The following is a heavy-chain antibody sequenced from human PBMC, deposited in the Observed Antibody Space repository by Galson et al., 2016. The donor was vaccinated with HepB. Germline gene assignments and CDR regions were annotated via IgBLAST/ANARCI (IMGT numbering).Heavy chain of an antibody. V-gene: IGHV3-23*01. Sequence: SLRLSCAASGFTFSNYAMSWVRQAPGKGLEWVSAISGGRNTYCTDSVKGRFTISRDNSRNTVYLHINSLRAEDTAVYYCARARPLRARNSMDVWGQGTTVTVSS. CDR2: ISGGRNT. CDR3: ARARPLRARNSMDV. J-gene: IGHJ6*02. CDR1: GFTFSNYA. D-gene: IGHD3-10*01.